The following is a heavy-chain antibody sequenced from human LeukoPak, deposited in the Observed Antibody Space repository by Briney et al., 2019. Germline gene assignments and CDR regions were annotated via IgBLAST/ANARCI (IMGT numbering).Heavy chain of an antibody. CDR1: GFTFSSYA. CDR2: ISGSGGST. J-gene: IGHJ2*01. D-gene: IGHD4-17*01. V-gene: IGHV3-23*01. CDR3: ARGGAYGDYGRGYFDL. Sequence: PGGSLRLSCAASGFTFSSYAMSWVRQAPGKGLEWVSAISGSGGSTYYADSVKGRFTISRDNSKNTLYLQMNSLRAEDTAVYYYARGGAYGDYGRGYFDLWGRGTLVTVSS.